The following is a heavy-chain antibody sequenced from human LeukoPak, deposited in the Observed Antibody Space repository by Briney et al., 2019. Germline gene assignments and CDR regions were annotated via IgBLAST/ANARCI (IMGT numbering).Heavy chain of an antibody. CDR1: GRTFSSYA. Sequence: PGGTLRLSCAAWGRTFSSYAMSWVTHAPGKGREGVSANSGSGGSTYYADSVTGRVTISRDTSKNTLNLQMNSLRAEDTAVYYCAKTLSRWYSLVDSDYWGQGTLVTVSS. V-gene: IGHV3-23*01. D-gene: IGHD6-13*01. CDR2: NSGSGGST. CDR3: AKTLSRWYSLVDSDY. J-gene: IGHJ4*02.